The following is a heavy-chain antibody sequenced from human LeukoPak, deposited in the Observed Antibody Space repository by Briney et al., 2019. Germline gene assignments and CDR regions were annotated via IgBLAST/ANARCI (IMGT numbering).Heavy chain of an antibody. J-gene: IGHJ4*02. CDR1: GYTFTSYD. CDR3: ARGLHYYGSGSYYNVGY. V-gene: IGHV1-8*01. CDR2: MNPNSGNT. D-gene: IGHD3-10*01. Sequence: ASVKVSCKASGYTFTSYDINWVRQATGQGLEWMGWMNPNSGNTGYAQKFQGRVTMTRNTSISTAYMELSSLRSEDTAVYYCARGLHYYGSGSYYNVGYWGQGTLVTVSS.